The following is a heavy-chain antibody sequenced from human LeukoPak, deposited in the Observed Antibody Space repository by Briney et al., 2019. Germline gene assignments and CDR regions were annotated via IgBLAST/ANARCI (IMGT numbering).Heavy chain of an antibody. J-gene: IGHJ5*02. CDR1: GGSISSKY. Sequence: SETLSLTCTVSGGSISSKYWSWIRQAPGKGLEWIGYVYYSGGTNYNPSLESRVTISLDTSKNQFSLKLTSVTAADTAMYYCARRQYTTTSNWFDPWGLGTLVIVSS. CDR3: ARRQYTTTSNWFDP. V-gene: IGHV4-59*08. D-gene: IGHD2-2*02. CDR2: VYYSGGT.